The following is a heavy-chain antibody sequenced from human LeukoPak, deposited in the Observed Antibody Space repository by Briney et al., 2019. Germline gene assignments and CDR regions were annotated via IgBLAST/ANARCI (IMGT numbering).Heavy chain of an antibody. CDR3: VRLSGSYYSDFDY. CDR1: GGSISSSSYY. Sequence: SETLSLTCTVSGGSISSSSYYWGWTRQPPGKGLEWIGSIYYSGSAYYNPSLKSRVSISVDTSKNQFSLKLSSVTAADTAVYYCVRLSGSYYSDFDYWGQGTLVTVSS. V-gene: IGHV4-39*01. D-gene: IGHD1-26*01. CDR2: IYYSGSA. J-gene: IGHJ4*02.